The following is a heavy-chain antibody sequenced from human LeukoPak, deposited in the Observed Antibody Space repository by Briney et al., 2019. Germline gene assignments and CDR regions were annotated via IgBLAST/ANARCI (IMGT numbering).Heavy chain of an antibody. CDR2: IYPGDSDT. V-gene: IGHV5-51*01. CDR3: ARRPVRGVIFRGNWFDP. CDR1: GYSFTSYW. J-gene: IGHJ5*02. Sequence: GESLKISCKGSGYSFTSYWIGGVRQMPGKGLEWMGIIYPGDSDTTYSPSVQGQVTMSVDKSISTAYLQWSSLTASDTAMYYCARRPVRGVIFRGNWFDPWGQGTLVTVSS. D-gene: IGHD3-10*01.